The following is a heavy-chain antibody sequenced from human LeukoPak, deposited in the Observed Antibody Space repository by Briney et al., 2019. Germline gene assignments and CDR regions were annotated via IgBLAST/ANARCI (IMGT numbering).Heavy chain of an antibody. D-gene: IGHD6-13*01. CDR2: TYYSGST. CDR1: GGSISSSSYY. V-gene: IGHV4-39*01. Sequence: SETLSLTCTVSGGSISSSSYYRGWIRQPPGKGLEWIGSTYYSGSTYYNPSLKSRVTISVDTSKNQFSLKLSSVTAADTAVYYCARQQAAAGNDLFDYWGQGTLVTVSS. CDR3: ARQQAAAGNDLFDY. J-gene: IGHJ4*02.